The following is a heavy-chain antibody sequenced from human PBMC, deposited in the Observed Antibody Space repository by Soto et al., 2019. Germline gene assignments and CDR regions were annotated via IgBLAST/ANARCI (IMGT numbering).Heavy chain of an antibody. V-gene: IGHV1-18*04. CDR3: AMYYGDRQEYFKH. CDR1: GYTFTSYG. Sequence: QVQLVQSGPDLKRPGASMKVSCKASGYTFTSYGISWVRQAPGQGLEWMAWISPLKGRTQYSQKAQGRVTLSTDTSSNPAYMEMTTLRVDDTAVYYCAMYYGDRQEYFKHGGKGTLVTVS. J-gene: IGHJ1*01. CDR2: ISPLKGRT. D-gene: IGHD4-17*01.